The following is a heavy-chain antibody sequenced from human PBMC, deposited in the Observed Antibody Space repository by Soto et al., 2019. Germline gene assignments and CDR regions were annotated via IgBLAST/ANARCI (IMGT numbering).Heavy chain of an antibody. Sequence: SETLSLTCAVYGGSFSDYYWTWIRQSPGKGMEWIGEINPSGGFNYNPSLKSRVSISVATAKTQFSLKLTSVTAADTAVYFCARGRTYYYGSGSYALLYWGQGSLVTVSS. CDR2: INPSGGF. V-gene: IGHV4-34*01. CDR1: GGSFSDYY. CDR3: ARGRTYYYGSGSYALLY. D-gene: IGHD3-10*01. J-gene: IGHJ4*02.